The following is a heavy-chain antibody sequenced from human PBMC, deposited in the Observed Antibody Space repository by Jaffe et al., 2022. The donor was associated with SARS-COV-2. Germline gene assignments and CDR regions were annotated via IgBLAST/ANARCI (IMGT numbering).Heavy chain of an antibody. CDR2: IYYTGTA. V-gene: IGHV4-39*01. Sequence: QLQLQESGPGLVKPSETLSLTCTVSGGSISSSSFYWVWIRQPPGKGLEWIGSIYYTGTAYYNPSLKSRVTISVDTSKNQFSLKLNSVTAADTAVYYCARTERSTYYPTDYWGQGTLVTVSS. CDR3: ARTERSTYYPTDY. J-gene: IGHJ4*02. CDR1: GGSISSSSFY. D-gene: IGHD3-3*01.